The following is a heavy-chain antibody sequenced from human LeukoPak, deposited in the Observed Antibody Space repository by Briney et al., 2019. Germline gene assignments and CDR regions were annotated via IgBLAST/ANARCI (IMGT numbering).Heavy chain of an antibody. V-gene: IGHV3-11*04. J-gene: IGHJ6*03. D-gene: IGHD3-16*01. CDR1: GFTFSDYY. CDR3: ARAGELRYMDV. CDR2: IKGIGPTT. Sequence: GGSLRLSCAASGFTFSDYYMSWIRQAPGKGLEWVSTIKGIGPTTYYADSLKGRFTISRENAKNSLFLQMSSLRADDTAIYYCARAGELRYMDVWGKGTAVTVSS.